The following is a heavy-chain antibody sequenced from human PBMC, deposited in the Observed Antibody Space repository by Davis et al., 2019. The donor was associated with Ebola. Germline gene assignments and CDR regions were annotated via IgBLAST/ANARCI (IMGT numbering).Heavy chain of an antibody. CDR2: IYYTGFP. V-gene: IGHV4-61*08. CDR1: GGSVSSGGYY. D-gene: IGHD3-22*01. J-gene: IGHJ4*02. Sequence: SETLSLTCTVSGGSVSSGGYYWNWIRQPPGKGLEWIGYIYYTGFPYYNPSLKSRLTISLDPSKNQFYLKVNSVTAADTAVYYCARVSSSGSYLFDYWGQGTLVTVSS. CDR3: ARVSSSGSYLFDY.